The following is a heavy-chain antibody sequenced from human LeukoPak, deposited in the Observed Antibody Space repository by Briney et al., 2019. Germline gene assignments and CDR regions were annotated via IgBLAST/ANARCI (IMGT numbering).Heavy chain of an antibody. Sequence: GASVKVSCKPSGYTFTIYGISWVRQAPGQRLEWMGWISAYNGNTKYAQKFQGRVTMTTDTSTSTAYMELSSLRSDDTAVYYCARDREAARPGWFDPWGQGTLVTVSS. CDR2: ISAYNGNT. CDR3: ARDREAARPGWFDP. V-gene: IGHV1-18*01. D-gene: IGHD6-6*01. CDR1: GYTFTIYG. J-gene: IGHJ5*02.